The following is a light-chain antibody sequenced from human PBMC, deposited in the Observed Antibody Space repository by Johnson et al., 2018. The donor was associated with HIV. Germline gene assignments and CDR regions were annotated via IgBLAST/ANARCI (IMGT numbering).Light chain of an antibody. CDR2: EHT. Sequence: QSVLTQPPSVSAAPGQKVTISCSGSSSNIGDNYVSWYQQVPGTAPKLLIYEHTQRPSEIPGRFSGSKSGPSATLGITGLQTGDEADYYCGTGDISLCAYVFGTGTKVTVL. CDR1: SSNIGDNY. CDR3: GTGDISLCAYV. J-gene: IGLJ1*01. V-gene: IGLV1-51*02.